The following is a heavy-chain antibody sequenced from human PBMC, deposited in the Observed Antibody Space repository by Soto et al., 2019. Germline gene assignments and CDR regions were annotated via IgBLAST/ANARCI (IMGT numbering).Heavy chain of an antibody. CDR3: AKDLQWVDIVVVVAATQDY. V-gene: IGHV3-23*01. D-gene: IGHD2-15*01. CDR2: ISGSGGST. J-gene: IGHJ4*02. Sequence: GGSLRLSCAASGFTFSSYAMSWVRQAPGKGLEWVSAISGSGGSTYYADSVKGRFTISRDNSKNTLYLQMNSLRAEDTAVYYCAKDLQWVDIVVVVAATQDYWGQGTLVTVSS. CDR1: GFTFSSYA.